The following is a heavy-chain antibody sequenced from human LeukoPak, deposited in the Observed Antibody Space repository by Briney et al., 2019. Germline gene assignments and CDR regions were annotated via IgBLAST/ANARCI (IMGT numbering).Heavy chain of an antibody. V-gene: IGHV4-61*02. CDR2: INTNGST. Sequence: SQTLSLTCSVSGASISSGTYYWSWIRQPAGKGLEWIGRINTNGSTNYNTSLKSRVTISVDTSKNQFSLKLSSVTAADTAVYYCAREVGSRLEQRYHYYGMDVWGQGTTVTVSS. CDR1: GASISSGTYY. D-gene: IGHD1/OR15-1a*01. J-gene: IGHJ6*02. CDR3: AREVGSRLEQRYHYYGMDV.